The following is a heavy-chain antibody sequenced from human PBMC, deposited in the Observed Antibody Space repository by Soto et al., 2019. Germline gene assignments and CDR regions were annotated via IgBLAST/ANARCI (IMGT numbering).Heavy chain of an antibody. J-gene: IGHJ5*02. CDR2: MNPGSGDT. CDR1: GYTFTNND. CDR3: ARMASFGSLNWFDP. Sequence: ATVKVSCKATGYTFTNNDVSWVRQASGQGLEWMEWMNPGSGDTGYAQKFQGRVTMTRDITTATAYMELSSLRSEDTAIYYCARMASFGSLNWFDPWGQGTLVTVSS. V-gene: IGHV1-8*01. D-gene: IGHD3-10*01.